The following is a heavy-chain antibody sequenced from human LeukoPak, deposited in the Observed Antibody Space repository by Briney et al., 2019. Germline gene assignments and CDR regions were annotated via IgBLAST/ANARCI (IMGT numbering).Heavy chain of an antibody. CDR2: IWNDGSET. V-gene: IGHV3-33*01. CDR1: GFIFSNYG. D-gene: IGHD6-13*01. J-gene: IGHJ4*02. Sequence: GGSLRLSCAASGFIFSNYGMHWVRQALGKRLEWVAVIWNDGSETFHADSVKGRFRIARDNSKNTLYLQMNSLRAEDTAVYFCARDMGRAWYGPPDYWGQGTLVTVSS. CDR3: ARDMGRAWYGPPDY.